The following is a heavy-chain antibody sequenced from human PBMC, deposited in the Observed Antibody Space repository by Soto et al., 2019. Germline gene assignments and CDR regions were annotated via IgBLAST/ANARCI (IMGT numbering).Heavy chain of an antibody. CDR2: IYFSGST. V-gene: IGHV4-39*01. Sequence: QLHLQESSPGLVKPSETLSLTCPVSGASISSNNYYWGWVRQPPGKGLEWIGSIYFSGSTYYNPSLKSRVSISVDTSKNQFSLKLNSVAAADTAVYYCARLQREYYFDSWGPGTLVTVSS. J-gene: IGHJ4*02. CDR3: ARLQREYYFDS. CDR1: GASISSNNYY.